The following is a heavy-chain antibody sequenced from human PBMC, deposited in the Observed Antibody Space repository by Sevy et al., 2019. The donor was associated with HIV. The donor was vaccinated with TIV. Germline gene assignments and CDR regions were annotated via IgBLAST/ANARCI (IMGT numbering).Heavy chain of an antibody. D-gene: IGHD4-4*01. CDR1: GYSFTTYG. V-gene: IGHV1-18*01. J-gene: IGHJ4*02. Sequence: ASVKVSCKASGYSFTTYGISWVRQAPRQGLEWMGWISAYSGDTNYAETFQDRISLTMDTSTTTAYMDLRSRRPGDTAVYDCASYSNYDYFDYWGQGTLVTVSS. CDR3: ASYSNYDYFDY. CDR2: ISAYSGDT.